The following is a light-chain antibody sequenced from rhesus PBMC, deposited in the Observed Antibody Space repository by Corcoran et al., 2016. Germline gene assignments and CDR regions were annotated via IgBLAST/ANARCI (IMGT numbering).Light chain of an antibody. V-gene: IGKV1S4*01. CDR1: QGIGSW. Sequence: DIQMTQSPSSLSASVGDRVTITCQASQGIGSWLAWYQQKQGNAPKLLIYTASSLQSGVPSRFSGSGSGTEFTLTISSLQPEDFATYYCQQHNSYPRTLGQGTKVEIK. CDR3: QQHNSYPRT. CDR2: TAS. J-gene: IGKJ1*01.